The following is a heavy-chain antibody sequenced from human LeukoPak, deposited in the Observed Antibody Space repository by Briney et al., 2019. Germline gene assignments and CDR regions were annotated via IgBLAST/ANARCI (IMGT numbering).Heavy chain of an antibody. V-gene: IGHV3-7*01. Sequence: GGSLRLSCAASGFTLRSEWMSWLRQTPEKGLEWVANIKPDGSETAYVDSVKGRFTISRDNAKNLLYLQMNSLRAEDTGRYYCARENSGIAATDIIDYWGQGTLVTVSS. CDR1: GFTLRSEW. CDR3: ARENSGIAATDIIDY. D-gene: IGHD6-13*01. J-gene: IGHJ4*02. CDR2: IKPDGSET.